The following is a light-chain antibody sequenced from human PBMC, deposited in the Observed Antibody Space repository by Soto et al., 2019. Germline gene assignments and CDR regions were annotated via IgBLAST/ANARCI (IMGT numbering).Light chain of an antibody. CDR3: SSHTHNITL. Sequence: QSVLTQPAYVSGSPGQSITISCTGTSGDVDSHYVAWYQQHPNKAPKVLIYEGNNLPSGVSDRFSGSKSGNTASLTISGLQAEDEADYYCSSHTHNITLFGGGTKLTVL. V-gene: IGLV2-14*03. CDR1: SGDVDSHY. J-gene: IGLJ2*01. CDR2: EGN.